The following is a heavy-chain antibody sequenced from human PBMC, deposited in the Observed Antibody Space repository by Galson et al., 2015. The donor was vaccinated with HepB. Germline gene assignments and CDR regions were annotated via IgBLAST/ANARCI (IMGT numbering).Heavy chain of an antibody. J-gene: IGHJ4*02. D-gene: IGHD2-15*01. V-gene: IGHV4-39*01. CDR2: IYYSGST. Sequence: ETLSLTCSVSGGSISSSSYYWGWIRQPPGKGLEWIGNIYYSGSTYYNPSLKSRVTISVDTSKNQFSLKLTSVTAADTAVYYCVRQNNRGWTYYFDCWGQGTLVSVSS. CDR3: VRQNNRGWTYYFDC. CDR1: GGSISSSSYY.